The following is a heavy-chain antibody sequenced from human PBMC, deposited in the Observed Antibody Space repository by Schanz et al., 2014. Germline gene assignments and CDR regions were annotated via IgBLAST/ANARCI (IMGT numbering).Heavy chain of an antibody. CDR2: IISILGIP. D-gene: IGHD2-2*01. J-gene: IGHJ3*02. Sequence: QVQLVQSGAEVKKPGSPVKVSCKSSGGTFSSYAISWVRQAPGQGLEWMGRIISILGIPNYAQKFQGRVTFTADKSTSTAYMELSSLRYEDTALYYCARGTMPGTFDIWGQGTMVTVSS. CDR3: ARGTMPGTFDI. CDR1: GGTFSSYA. V-gene: IGHV1-69*02.